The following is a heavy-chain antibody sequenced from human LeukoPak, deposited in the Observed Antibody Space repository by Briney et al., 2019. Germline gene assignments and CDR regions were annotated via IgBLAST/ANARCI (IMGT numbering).Heavy chain of an antibody. D-gene: IGHD1-14*01. J-gene: IGHJ4*02. CDR3: ASRVASGY. CDR2: ITGDGDST. Sequence: GGSLRLSCAASGFTFTSYAMHWVRQAPGKGLEWVSSITGDGDSTYYADSVRGRFTISRDNSKNTLYLQMHSLRAEDTAVYYCASRVASGYWGQGILVTVSS. V-gene: IGHV3-23*01. CDR1: GFTFTSYA.